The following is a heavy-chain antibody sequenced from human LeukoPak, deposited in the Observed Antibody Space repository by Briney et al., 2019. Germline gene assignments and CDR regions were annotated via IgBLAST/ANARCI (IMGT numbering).Heavy chain of an antibody. V-gene: IGHV4-59*01. D-gene: IGHD3-3*01. Sequence: SETLSLTCTVSGGSISSYYWSWIRQPPGKGLEGIGNIYYSGSTNYNPSLKSRVTISVDTSKNQFSLKLSSVTAADTAVYYCARGRRGTIFGVVTSNGYLYYYYYMDVWGKGTTVTVSS. CDR3: ARGRRGTIFGVVTSNGYLYYYYYMDV. CDR2: IYYSGST. CDR1: GGSISSYY. J-gene: IGHJ6*03.